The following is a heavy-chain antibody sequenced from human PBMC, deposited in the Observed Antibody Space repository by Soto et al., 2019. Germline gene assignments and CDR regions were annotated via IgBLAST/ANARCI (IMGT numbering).Heavy chain of an antibody. Sequence: QVQLVQSGAEVKKPGASVKVSCKASGYTFSNYGISWVRQGPGQGLEWMGWISGYNGNTPYEEKVQDRIKMTTDTSTSTQYLELRRLRSDDTAVYFCARDPGFGFGYSYAFAMDVWGQGTTVTVSS. D-gene: IGHD5-18*01. CDR1: GYTFSNYG. CDR2: ISGYNGNT. V-gene: IGHV1-18*01. J-gene: IGHJ6*02. CDR3: ARDPGFGFGYSYAFAMDV.